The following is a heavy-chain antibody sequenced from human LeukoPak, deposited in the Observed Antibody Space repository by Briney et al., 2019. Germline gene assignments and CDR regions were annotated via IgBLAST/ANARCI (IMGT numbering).Heavy chain of an antibody. CDR3: ARDYVSIAAAGVDY. D-gene: IGHD6-13*01. Sequence: ASVKVSCKASGYTFTGYYMHWVRQAPGQGLEWMGWINPNSGGTNYAPKFQGRVTMTRDTSISTAYMELSRLRSDDTAVYYCARDYVSIAAAGVDYWGQGTLVTVSS. CDR1: GYTFTGYY. CDR2: INPNSGGT. V-gene: IGHV1-2*02. J-gene: IGHJ4*02.